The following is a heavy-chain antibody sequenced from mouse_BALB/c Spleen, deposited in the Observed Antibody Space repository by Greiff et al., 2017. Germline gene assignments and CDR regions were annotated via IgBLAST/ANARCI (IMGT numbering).Heavy chain of an antibody. D-gene: IGHD2-4*01. CDR3: TINYDYDEGAMDY. Sequence: VQLQQSGAELVKPGASVKLSCKASGYTFTSYWIHWVKLRPGQGFEWIGEINPSNGGTNYNEKFKRKATLTVDKSSSTAYMQLSSLTSEDSAVYYCTINYDYDEGAMDYWGQGTSVTVSS. CDR2: INPSNGGT. J-gene: IGHJ4*01. CDR1: GYTFTSYW. V-gene: IGHV1S16*01.